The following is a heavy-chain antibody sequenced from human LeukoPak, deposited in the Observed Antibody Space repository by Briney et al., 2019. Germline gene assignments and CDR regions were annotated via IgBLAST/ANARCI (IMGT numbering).Heavy chain of an antibody. V-gene: IGHV3-23*01. CDR3: ATSYDILTGYSY. D-gene: IGHD3-9*01. Sequence: ETLSLTCTVSGGSISSSSYYWGWIRQPPGKGLEWVSLISGSGGRTYYADSVKGRFTVFRDNSKNTLYLQMNGLRAEDTAVYYCATSYDILTGYSYWGQGTLVTVSS. CDR2: ISGSGGRT. J-gene: IGHJ4*02. CDR1: GGSISSSSYY.